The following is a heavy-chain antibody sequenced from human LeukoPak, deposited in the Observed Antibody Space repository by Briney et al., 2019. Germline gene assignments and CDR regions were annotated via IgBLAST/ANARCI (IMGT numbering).Heavy chain of an antibody. V-gene: IGHV1-18*01. D-gene: IGHD3-10*01. CDR3: ARVPPNKRFVEFQNWFDP. CDR2: IRAYSGNK. J-gene: IGHJ5*02. CDR1: GYTFTSYG. Sequence: ASLRLSCEASGYTFTSYGMRWVRQAPGQGLEWMGWIRAYSGNKNYAHTLQGRVTMTTDTSKNTAYLELKSLRSDDTAVYYCARVPPNKRFVEFQNWFDPWGEGTPLTVSS.